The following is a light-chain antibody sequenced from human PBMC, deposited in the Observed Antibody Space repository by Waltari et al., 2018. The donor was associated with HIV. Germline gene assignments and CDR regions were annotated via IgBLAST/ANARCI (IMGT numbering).Light chain of an antibody. J-gene: IGLJ3*02. CDR1: SSHIGAYTR. Sequence: QSALTQPPSVSGSLGQSVTISCTGTSSHIGAYTRVSWYQQSPGTAPKLRIYEVTHRPSGVPVRFSGSKSGNTASLTISGLQADDEADYYCSSYTTSSTWVFGGGTKLTVL. CDR3: SSYTTSSTWV. V-gene: IGLV2-18*02. CDR2: EVT.